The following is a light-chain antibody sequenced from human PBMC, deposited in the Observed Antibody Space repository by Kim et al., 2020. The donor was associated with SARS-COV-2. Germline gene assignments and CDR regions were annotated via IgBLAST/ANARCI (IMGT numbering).Light chain of an antibody. CDR3: AAWDNGLSVHYV. J-gene: IGLJ1*01. V-gene: IGLV1-47*01. Sequence: QRFTISCSGSRSKIGSNPVYWYQQLPGAAPNLLIVETYQRPAGVPDRFSGSKSGTSASLAISGLRSEDEADYYCAAWDNGLSVHYVFGTGTKVTVL. CDR2: ETY. CDR1: RSKIGSNP.